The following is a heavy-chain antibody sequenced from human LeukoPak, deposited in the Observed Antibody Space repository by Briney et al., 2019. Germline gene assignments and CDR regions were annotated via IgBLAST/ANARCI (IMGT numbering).Heavy chain of an antibody. CDR3: ARESGYQLLVVGSYGMDV. V-gene: IGHV3-7*01. CDR1: GFTFSSYW. CDR2: IKQDGSEK. D-gene: IGHD2-2*01. Sequence: GGSLRLSCAASGFTFSSYWMSWVRQAPGKGLEWVANIKQDGSEKYYVDSVKGRFTISRDNAKNSLYLQMNSLRAEDTAVYYCARESGYQLLVVGSYGMDVWGQGTTVTVSS. J-gene: IGHJ6*02.